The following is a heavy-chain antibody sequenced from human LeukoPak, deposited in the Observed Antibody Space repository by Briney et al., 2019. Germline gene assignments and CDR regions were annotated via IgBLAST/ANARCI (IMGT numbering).Heavy chain of an antibody. V-gene: IGHV3-23*01. J-gene: IGHJ4*02. CDR3: AKVGAFGGRLLFDS. Sequence: GGTLRLSCAASGFTFSSYAMSWVRQAPGKGLEWVSAISGSGGSTYYADSVKGRFTISRDNSKNTLYLQMNSLRAEDTAVYYCAKVGAFGGRLLFDSWGQGPLVPVSS. D-gene: IGHD3-16*01. CDR1: GFTFSSYA. CDR2: ISGSGGST.